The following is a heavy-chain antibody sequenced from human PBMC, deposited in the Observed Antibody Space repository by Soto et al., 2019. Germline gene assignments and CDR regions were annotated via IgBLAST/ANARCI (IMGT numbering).Heavy chain of an antibody. V-gene: IGHV4-59*08. D-gene: IGHD3-16*01. CDR1: GGSISSYY. CDR3: ASQVGDYYYGMDV. Sequence: QVQLQESGPGLVKPSETLSLTCTVSGGSISSYYWSWIRQPPGKGLEWIGYIYYSGSTNYNPSLKSRVTISVDTSKNQFSRKLSSVTAADTAVYYCASQVGDYYYGMDVWGQGTTVTVSS. J-gene: IGHJ6*02. CDR2: IYYSGST.